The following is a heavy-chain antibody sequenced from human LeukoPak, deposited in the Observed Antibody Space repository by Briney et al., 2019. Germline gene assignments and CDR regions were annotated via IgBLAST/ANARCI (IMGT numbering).Heavy chain of an antibody. J-gene: IGHJ6*02. D-gene: IGHD3-10*01. CDR2: IWYDGSNK. CDR1: GFTFSSYG. V-gene: IGHV3-33*01. Sequence: PGGSLRLSCAASGFTFSSYGMHWVRQAPGKGLEWVAVIWYDGSNKYYADSVKGRFTISRDNSKNTLYLQMNSLRAEDTAVYYCARDPLWFGELIRYYYYGMDVWGQGTTVTGSS. CDR3: ARDPLWFGELIRYYYYGMDV.